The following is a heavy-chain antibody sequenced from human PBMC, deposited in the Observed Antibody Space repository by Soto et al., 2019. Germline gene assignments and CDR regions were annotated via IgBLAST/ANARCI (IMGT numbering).Heavy chain of an antibody. D-gene: IGHD2-21*01. CDR3: ARELWTDYDYGMDV. J-gene: IGHJ6*02. CDR1: GGSISSGGYY. Sequence: QVQLQESGPGLVKPSQTLSLPCTVSGGSISSGGYYWSWIRQHPGKGLEWIGYIYYSGSTYYNPSLKSRVTISVDTSKNQFSLKLSSVTAADTAVYYCARELWTDYDYGMDVWGQGTTVTVSS. V-gene: IGHV4-31*03. CDR2: IYYSGST.